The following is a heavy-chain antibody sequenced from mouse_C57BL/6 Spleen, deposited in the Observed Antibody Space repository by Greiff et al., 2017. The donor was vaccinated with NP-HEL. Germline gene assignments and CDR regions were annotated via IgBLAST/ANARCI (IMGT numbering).Heavy chain of an antibody. V-gene: IGHV1-64*01. J-gene: IGHJ3*01. Sequence: VQLQQSGAELVKPGASVKLSCKASGYTFTSYWMHWVKQRPGQGLEWIGMIHPNSGSTNYNEKFKSKATLTVDKSSSTAYMQLSSLTSEDSAVYYCAREKSSGPFAYWGQGTLVTVSA. D-gene: IGHD3-2*02. CDR1: GYTFTSYW. CDR2: IHPNSGST. CDR3: AREKSSGPFAY.